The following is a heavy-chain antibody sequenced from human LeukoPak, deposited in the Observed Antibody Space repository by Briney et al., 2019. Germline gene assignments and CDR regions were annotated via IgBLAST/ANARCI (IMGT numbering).Heavy chain of an antibody. D-gene: IGHD3-16*01. CDR1: GFAFSRYA. J-gene: IGHJ4*02. Sequence: GGSLRLSCAASGFAFSRYAMNWVRQAPGKGLEWVSGISGSAGSTYYADSVKGRFTISRDNAKNSVYLQMNSLRAEDTAVYHCASGGALDCWGQGTLVTVSS. CDR2: ISGSAGST. CDR3: ASGGALDC. V-gene: IGHV3-23*01.